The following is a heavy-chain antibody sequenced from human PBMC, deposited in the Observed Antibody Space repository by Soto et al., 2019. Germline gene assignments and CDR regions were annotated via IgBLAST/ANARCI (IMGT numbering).Heavy chain of an antibody. D-gene: IGHD6-19*01. CDR1: GYTFTSYA. V-gene: IGHV1-3*01. J-gene: IGHJ5*02. CDR3: ASEGPRGNGWYHWFDP. Sequence: QVQFVQSGAEVKKPGASVKVSCTASGYTFTSYAIHWVRHAPGQRLAWMGWINAGNGNPKYSQKFQGRVTITRDTSESTAYMEMRSLTSEDTAVYYCASEGPRGNGWYHWFDPWGQGTLVTVSS. CDR2: INAGNGNP.